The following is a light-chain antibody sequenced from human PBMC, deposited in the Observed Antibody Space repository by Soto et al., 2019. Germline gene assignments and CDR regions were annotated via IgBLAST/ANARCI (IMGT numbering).Light chain of an antibody. V-gene: IGKV3-15*01. CDR1: QSVSSN. CDR3: QQYNKWLRKT. Sequence: EIVMTQSPATLSVSPGERATLSCRASQSVSSNLAWYQQKPGQAPRLLIYGASTRATGIPARFSGSGSGTEFTLTISSLQSEDFAVYYRQQYNKWLRKTFRQGTKVDIK. CDR2: GAS. J-gene: IGKJ1*01.